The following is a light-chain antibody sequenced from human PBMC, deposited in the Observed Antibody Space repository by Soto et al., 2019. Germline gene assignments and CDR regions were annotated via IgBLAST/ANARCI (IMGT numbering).Light chain of an antibody. CDR3: QQYNKWPLYT. J-gene: IGKJ2*01. CDR2: DAS. CDR1: QSINSN. V-gene: IGKV3-15*01. Sequence: EIVMTQSPATLSVSPGERASLSCRASQSINSNLAWYQQRPGQAPSLLIYDASTRATGIPARFSGSGSGTQFTLTISGLQSEDFEVYYGQQYNKWPLYTFGQGTKLEIK.